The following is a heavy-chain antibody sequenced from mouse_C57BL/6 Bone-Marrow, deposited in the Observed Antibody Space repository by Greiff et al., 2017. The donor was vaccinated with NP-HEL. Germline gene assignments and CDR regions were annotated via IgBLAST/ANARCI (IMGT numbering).Heavy chain of an antibody. V-gene: IGHV10-1*01. CDR3: VSDGYFWYFDV. D-gene: IGHD2-3*01. Sequence: EVHLVESGGGLVQPKGSLKLSCAASGFSFNTYAMNWVRQAPGKGLEWVARIRSKSNNYATYYADSVKDRFTISRDDSESMLYLQMNNLKTEDTAMYYCVSDGYFWYFDVWGTGTTVTVSS. CDR2: IRSKSNNYAT. CDR1: GFSFNTYA. J-gene: IGHJ1*03.